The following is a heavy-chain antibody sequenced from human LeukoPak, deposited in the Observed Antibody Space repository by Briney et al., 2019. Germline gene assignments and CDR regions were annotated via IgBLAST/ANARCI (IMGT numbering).Heavy chain of an antibody. J-gene: IGHJ6*02. D-gene: IGHD1-26*01. Sequence: SETLSLTCAVYGGSFSGYSWSWIRQPPGKGLEWIGEINHSGSTKYNPYLKSRVTISFDTSKNQFSLKLSSVTAADTAVYYCARRPVNRGSYQPRYYYCYGMDVWGQGTTVTVSS. CDR3: ARRPVNRGSYQPRYYYCYGMDV. CDR2: INHSGST. CDR1: GGSFSGYS. V-gene: IGHV4-34*01.